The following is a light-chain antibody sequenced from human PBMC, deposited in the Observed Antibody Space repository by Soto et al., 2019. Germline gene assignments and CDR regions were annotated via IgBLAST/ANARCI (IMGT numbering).Light chain of an antibody. CDR1: QSISSY. J-gene: IGKJ2*01. Sequence: DIQMTQSPSSLSASVGDRVTITCRASQSISSYLNWYQQKPGKVPKVLIYAASTLQTGVPSRFSGSGSGTDFTLTISSLQPEDFATYYCQQSYNPPYTFGQGTKLEI. V-gene: IGKV1-39*01. CDR2: AAS. CDR3: QQSYNPPYT.